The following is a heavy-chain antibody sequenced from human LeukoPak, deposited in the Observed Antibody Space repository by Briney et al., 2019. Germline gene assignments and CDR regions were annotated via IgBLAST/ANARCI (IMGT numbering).Heavy chain of an antibody. CDR1: GGTFSSYD. CDR3: ARGWLAETTVVTPYNY. J-gene: IGHJ4*02. Sequence: GASVKVSCKASGGTFSSYDISWVRQAPGQGLEWMGRITPIFGTAKYAQKFQGRVTITAVESMSTAYMELSSLRSEDTAVYYCARGWLAETTVVTPYNYWGQGTLVTVSS. CDR2: ITPIFGTA. D-gene: IGHD4-23*01. V-gene: IGHV1-69*13.